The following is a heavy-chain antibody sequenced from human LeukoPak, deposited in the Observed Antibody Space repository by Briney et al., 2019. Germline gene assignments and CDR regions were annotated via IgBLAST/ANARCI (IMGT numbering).Heavy chain of an antibody. V-gene: IGHV4-4*07. J-gene: IGHJ4*02. CDR2: IYTSGST. CDR1: GGSISSYY. Sequence: SETLSLTCTVSGGSISSYYWSWIRQPAGKGLEWIGRIYTSGSTNYNPSLKSRVTMSVDTSKNQFSLELSSVTAADTAVYYCARERRYDILTGYYNVLDYWGQGTLVTVSS. D-gene: IGHD3-9*01. CDR3: ARERRYDILTGYYNVLDY.